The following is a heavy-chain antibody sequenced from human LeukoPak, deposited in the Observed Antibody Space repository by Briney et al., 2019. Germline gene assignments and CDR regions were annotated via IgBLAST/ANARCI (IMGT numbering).Heavy chain of an antibody. CDR1: GYTFTSYW. CDR2: IYPGDSET. CDR3: VRQNYDILTGYNVNYFDS. J-gene: IGHJ4*02. Sequence: GESLKISCKGSGYTFTSYWIGWVRQMPGKGLDWMGIIYPGDSETKYSPSFLGQVTISADKSISTASLHWSSLKASDTAMYYCVRQNYDILTGYNVNYFDSWGQGTLVTVSS. D-gene: IGHD3-9*01. V-gene: IGHV5-51*01.